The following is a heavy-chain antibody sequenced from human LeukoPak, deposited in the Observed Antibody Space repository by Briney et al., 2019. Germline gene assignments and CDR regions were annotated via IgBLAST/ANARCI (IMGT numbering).Heavy chain of an antibody. J-gene: IGHJ4*02. V-gene: IGHV3-23*01. D-gene: IGHD3-10*01. CDR2: ISGSDSRP. CDR3: AKPPWGEFDY. CDR1: GFTFSRYA. Sequence: GGSLRLSCAASGFTFSRYAMSWIRQAPGKGLEWVSTISGSDSRPFYAYSVTGRFTVSRDDSKKMLYLQMNSLRSEDTAVYYCAKPPWGEFDYWGQGTLVTVSS.